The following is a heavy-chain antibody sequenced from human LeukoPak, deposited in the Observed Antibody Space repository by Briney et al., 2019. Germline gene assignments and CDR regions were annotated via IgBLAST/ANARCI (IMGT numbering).Heavy chain of an antibody. CDR1: GYIFTDYY. V-gene: IGHV1-2*06. D-gene: IGHD1-26*01. CDR3: ARRGSYGEVY. Sequence: ASVKVSCKASGYIFTDYYMHWVRQAPGQGLEWMGRINPNSGSTNYAQKFQGRVSMTRDTSISTAYMGLSRLRSDDTAVYYCARRGSYGEVYWGQGTLVTVSS. J-gene: IGHJ4*02. CDR2: INPNSGST.